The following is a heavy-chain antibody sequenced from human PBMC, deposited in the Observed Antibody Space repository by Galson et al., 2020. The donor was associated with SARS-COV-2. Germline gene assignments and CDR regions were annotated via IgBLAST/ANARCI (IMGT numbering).Heavy chain of an antibody. CDR3: AHRGYCSSTSCYTYSY. J-gene: IGHJ4*02. CDR2: IYWDDDK. V-gene: IGHV2-5*02. D-gene: IGHD2-2*02. CDR1: GFSLSTSGVG. Sequence: KMSGPTLVKPTQTLTLTCTFSGFSLSTSGVGVGWIRQPPGKALEWLALIYWDDDKRYSPSLKSRLTITKDTSKNQVVLTMTNMDPVDTATYYCAHRGYCSSTSCYTYSYWGQGTLVTVSS.